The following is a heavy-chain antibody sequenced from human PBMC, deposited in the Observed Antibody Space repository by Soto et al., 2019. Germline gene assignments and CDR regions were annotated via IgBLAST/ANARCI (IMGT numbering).Heavy chain of an antibody. Sequence: ASVKVSCKASGYTFTSYGISWVRQAPGQGLEWMGWISAYNGNTNYAQKLQGRVTMTTDTSTSTAYMELRSLRSDDTAVYYCARAITMVRGVIIKGWGLDYWGQGTLVTVSS. CDR2: ISAYNGNT. V-gene: IGHV1-18*01. D-gene: IGHD3-10*01. CDR1: GYTFTSYG. J-gene: IGHJ4*02. CDR3: ARAITMVRGVIIKGWGLDY.